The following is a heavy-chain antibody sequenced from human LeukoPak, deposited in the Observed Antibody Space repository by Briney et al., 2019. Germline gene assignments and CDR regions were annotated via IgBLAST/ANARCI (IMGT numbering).Heavy chain of an antibody. J-gene: IGHJ4*02. Sequence: SETLSLTCTVSGGSISSGDYYWSWIRQPPGKGLEWIGEVNHSGSTNYNPSLKSRVTISVDTSKNQFSLKLSSVTAADTAVYYCARGGRWLGIHVPSDYWGQGTLVTVSS. CDR3: ARGGRWLGIHVPSDY. CDR1: GGSISSGDYY. D-gene: IGHD6-19*01. CDR2: VNHSGST. V-gene: IGHV4-39*07.